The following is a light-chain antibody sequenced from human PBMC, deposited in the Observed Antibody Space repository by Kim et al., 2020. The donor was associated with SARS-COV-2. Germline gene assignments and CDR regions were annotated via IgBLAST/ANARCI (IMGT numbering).Light chain of an antibody. V-gene: IGLV3-1*01. J-gene: IGLJ2*01. CDR3: QAWDSSTVV. CDR2: QDS. Sequence: SVSPGKTASITCSGDKLGDKYACWYQQKPGQPPVLVIYQDSKRPSGIPERFSGSNSGNTATLTIGGTQAMDEADYYCQAWDSSTVVFGGGTQLTVL. CDR1: KLGDKY.